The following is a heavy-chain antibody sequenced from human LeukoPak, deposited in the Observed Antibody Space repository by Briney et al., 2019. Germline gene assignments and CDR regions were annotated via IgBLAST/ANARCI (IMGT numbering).Heavy chain of an antibody. D-gene: IGHD1-1*01. V-gene: IGHV4-31*03. Sequence: PSQTLSLTCTVSGGSISSGGYYWSWIRQHPGKGLEWIGYIYYSGSTYYNPSLKSRVTISVDTSKNQFSLKLSSVTAADTAVYYCARHSIGEGAFSPLEIWGQGTLVTVSS. J-gene: IGHJ4*02. CDR1: GGSISSGGYY. CDR3: ARHSIGEGAFSPLEI. CDR2: IYYSGST.